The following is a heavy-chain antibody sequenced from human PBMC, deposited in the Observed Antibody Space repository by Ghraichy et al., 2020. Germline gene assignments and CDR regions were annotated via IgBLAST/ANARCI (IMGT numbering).Heavy chain of an antibody. CDR2: IYHSGST. J-gene: IGHJ4*02. Sequence: SETLSLTCAVSGGSISSGGYSWSWIRQPPGKGLEWIGYIYHSGSTYYNPSLKSRVTISVDRSKNQFSLKLSSVTAADTAVYYCARALSGMWYYFDYWGQGTLVTVSS. CDR1: GGSISSGGYS. V-gene: IGHV4-30-2*01. CDR3: ARALSGMWYYFDY. D-gene: IGHD2-21*01.